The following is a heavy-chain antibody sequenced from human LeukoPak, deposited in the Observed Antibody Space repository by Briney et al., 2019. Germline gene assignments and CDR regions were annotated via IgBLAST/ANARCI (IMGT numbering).Heavy chain of an antibody. D-gene: IGHD1-7*01. V-gene: IGHV4-34*01. CDR3: ARGLRTPLELRY. CDR2: INHSGST. J-gene: IGHJ4*02. Sequence: PSETLSLTCAVYGGSFSGYYWSWIRQPPGKGLEWIGEINHSGSTNYNPSLKSRVTISVDTSKNQFSLKLSSVTAADTAVYYCARGLRTPLELRYWGQGTLVTVSS. CDR1: GGSFSGYY.